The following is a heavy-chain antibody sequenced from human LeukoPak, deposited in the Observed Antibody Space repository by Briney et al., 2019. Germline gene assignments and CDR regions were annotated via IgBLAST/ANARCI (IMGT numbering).Heavy chain of an antibody. CDR1: GFTLSSYG. CDR2: IRYDGSNK. CDR3: ARDSSRDLYYFDY. Sequence: RGRSLRPTCPASGFTLSSYGMEWIRQAAGKGMEWESFIRYDGSNKYYADSVKGRFTISRDNSKNTLYLQMISLRAEDTAVYYCARDSSRDLYYFDYWGQGTLVTVSS. J-gene: IGHJ4*02. V-gene: IGHV3-30*02. D-gene: IGHD6-13*01.